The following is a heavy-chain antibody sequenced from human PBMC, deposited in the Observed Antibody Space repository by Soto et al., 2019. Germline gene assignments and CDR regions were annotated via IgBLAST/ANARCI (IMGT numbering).Heavy chain of an antibody. CDR3: GRFRGNDLRELLDP. Sequence: SETLSLTCTVSGGSISSYYWSWIRQHPGKGLEWIGYIYHSGTTYYNPSLKSRVTISVDTSKNQFSLKLTSVTAADTAVYYCGRFRGNDLRELLDPPGQRTPVTRSS. CDR2: IYHSGTT. V-gene: IGHV4-59*06. D-gene: IGHD1-1*01. CDR1: GGSISSYY. J-gene: IGHJ5*01.